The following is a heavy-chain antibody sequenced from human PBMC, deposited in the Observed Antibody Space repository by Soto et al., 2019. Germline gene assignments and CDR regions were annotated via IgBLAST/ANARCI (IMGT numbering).Heavy chain of an antibody. D-gene: IGHD3-22*01. J-gene: IGHJ4*02. CDR1: GGSISSYY. V-gene: IGHV4-59*01. CDR3: ARRRQRITMIVVAFDY. CDR2: IYYSGST. Sequence: SETLSLTCTVSGGSISSYYWSWIRQPPGKGLEWIGYIYYSGSTNYNPSLKSRVTISVDTSKNQFSLKLSSVTAADTAVYYCARRRQRITMIVVAFDYWGQGTLVTVSS.